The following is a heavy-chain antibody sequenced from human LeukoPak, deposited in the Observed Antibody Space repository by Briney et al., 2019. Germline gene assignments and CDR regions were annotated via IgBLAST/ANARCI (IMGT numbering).Heavy chain of an antibody. CDR2: ISSSGRVI. D-gene: IGHD4-23*01. V-gene: IGHV3-11*01. CDR1: GFTLSDYY. CDR3: AREERLRWTAY. J-gene: IGHJ4*02. Sequence: GGSLRLSCAASGFTLSDYYMSWIRQAPGKGLEWLSYISSSGRVIQYADSVKGRFTVSRDNAKNSLYLQMNSLRAEDTAVYYCAREERLRWTAYWGQGTLVTVSS.